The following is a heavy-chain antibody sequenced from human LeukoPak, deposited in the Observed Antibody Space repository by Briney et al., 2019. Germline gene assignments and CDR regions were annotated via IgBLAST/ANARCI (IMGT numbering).Heavy chain of an antibody. CDR1: GFTFDDYG. D-gene: IGHD3-3*01. CDR3: ARDIPSWSGLHY. J-gene: IGHJ4*02. CDR2: INWNGGST. V-gene: IGHV3-20*04. Sequence: PGGSLRLSCATSGFTFDDYGMSWVRQAPGKGLEWVSGINWNGGSTGYADSVKGRFTISRDNAKNSLYLQMNSLRAEDTALYYCARDIPSWSGLHYWGQGTLVTVSS.